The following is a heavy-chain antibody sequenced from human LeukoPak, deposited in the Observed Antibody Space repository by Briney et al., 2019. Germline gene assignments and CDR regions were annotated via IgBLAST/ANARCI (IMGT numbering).Heavy chain of an antibody. CDR3: ARHSSGWQTFYYYYYYMDV. J-gene: IGHJ6*03. D-gene: IGHD6-19*01. V-gene: IGHV3-23*01. CDR2: ISGSGGST. CDR1: GFTFSSYG. Sequence: GGSLRLSCAASGFTFSSYGMSWVRQAPGKGLEWVSAISGSGGSTYYADSVKGRFTISRDNSKNTLYLQMNSLRAEDTAVYYCARHSSGWQTFYYYYYYMDVWGKGTTVTISS.